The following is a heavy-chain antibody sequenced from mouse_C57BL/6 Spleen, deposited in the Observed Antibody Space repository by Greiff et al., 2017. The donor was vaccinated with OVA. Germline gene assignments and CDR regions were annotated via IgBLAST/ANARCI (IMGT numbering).Heavy chain of an antibody. D-gene: IGHD3-2*02. V-gene: IGHV1-26*01. Sequence: EVQLLQSGPELVKPGASVKLSCKASGYTFTDYYMNWVQQSPGKSLEWIGDINPNNGGTSYDQKFKGKATLTVDKSTSTAYMELRSLTSEDSAVYYCAEAGDYWGQGTTLTVSA. CDR2: INPNNGGT. J-gene: IGHJ2*01. CDR3: AEAGDY. CDR1: GYTFTDYY.